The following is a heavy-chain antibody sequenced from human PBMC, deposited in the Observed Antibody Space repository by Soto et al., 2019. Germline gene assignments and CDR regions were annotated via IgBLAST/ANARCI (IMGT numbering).Heavy chain of an antibody. CDR2: IWYDGSNI. CDR3: GRGYNYVDQ. Sequence: QVQLVESGGGVVQPGRSLRLSCVASGFTFSTFGMHWVRQAPGKGLERVAAIWYDGSNIKYGDSVKGRFTISRDNSKHTLVLQMDNLRAEDTAVYFCGRGYNYVDQLGQGTLVTVSS. CDR1: GFTFSTFG. V-gene: IGHV3-33*01. J-gene: IGHJ4*02. D-gene: IGHD5-18*01.